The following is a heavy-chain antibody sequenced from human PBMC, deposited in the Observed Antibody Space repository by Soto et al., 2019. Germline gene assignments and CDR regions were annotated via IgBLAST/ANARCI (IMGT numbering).Heavy chain of an antibody. CDR3: ASSPEAVAGDDY. J-gene: IGHJ4*02. D-gene: IGHD6-19*01. V-gene: IGHV4-39*01. Sequence: PSETLSLTCTVSCGSISSSSYYWGWIRQPPGKGLEWIGSIYYSGSTYYNPSLKSRVTISVDTSKNQFSLKLSSVTAADTAVYYCASSPEAVAGDDYWGQGTLVTVSS. CDR2: IYYSGST. CDR1: CGSISSSSYY.